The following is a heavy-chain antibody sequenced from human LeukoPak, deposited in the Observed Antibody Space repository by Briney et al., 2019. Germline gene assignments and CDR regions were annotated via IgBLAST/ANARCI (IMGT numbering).Heavy chain of an antibody. J-gene: IGHJ3*02. V-gene: IGHV3-48*01. CDR3: ARGSSGSYPFDAFDI. Sequence: PGGSLKLSWAASGFPFNSYSMNLVRQAPGKGPELVSYIISSSSTIYYADSVKGRFTISRDNAKNSLYLQMNSLRAEDTAVYYCARGSSGSYPFDAFDIWGQGTMVTVSS. D-gene: IGHD5-12*01. CDR1: GFPFNSYS. CDR2: IISSSSTI.